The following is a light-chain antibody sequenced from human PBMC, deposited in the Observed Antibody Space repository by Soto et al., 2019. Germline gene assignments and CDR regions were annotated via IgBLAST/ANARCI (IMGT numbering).Light chain of an antibody. Sequence: QSALTQPASVSGSPGQSITVSCTGTTSDVGGYNYVSWYQQHPGKAPKLMIYDVRNRPSGVSNRFSGAKSGNTASLTISGLQVEDEADYYCRSYISSSPYVLFGGGTKLTVL. CDR1: TSDVGGYNY. CDR3: RSYISSSPYVL. V-gene: IGLV2-14*01. J-gene: IGLJ2*01. CDR2: DVR.